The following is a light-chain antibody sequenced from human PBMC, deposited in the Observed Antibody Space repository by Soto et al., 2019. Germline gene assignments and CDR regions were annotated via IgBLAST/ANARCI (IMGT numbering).Light chain of an antibody. CDR3: AAWDNSLSGRV. CDR1: SSNIGSNY. CDR2: DDN. Sequence: QLALTQPPSASGTPGQRVTISCSGSSSNIGSNYVYWYQQLPGTAPKLLVFDDNQRPSGVPDRFSDSKSGTSASLAISGLRSEDEADYYCAAWDNSLSGRVFGGGTKLTVL. V-gene: IGLV1-47*02. J-gene: IGLJ3*02.